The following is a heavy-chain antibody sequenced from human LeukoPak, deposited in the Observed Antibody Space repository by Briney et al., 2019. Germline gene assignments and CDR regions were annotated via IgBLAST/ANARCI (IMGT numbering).Heavy chain of an antibody. V-gene: IGHV1-18*01. D-gene: IGHD1-26*01. CDR3: ARDLESPGELKYYYYMDV. Sequence: ASVEVSCKASGYTFTSYGISWVRQAPGQGLEWMGWINPYTGDTNSAQKFQGRVTMTRDTSISTAYMELSRLTSDDSAVYYCARDLESPGELKYYYYMDVWGNGTTVTVSS. J-gene: IGHJ6*03. CDR2: INPYTGDT. CDR1: GYTFTSYG.